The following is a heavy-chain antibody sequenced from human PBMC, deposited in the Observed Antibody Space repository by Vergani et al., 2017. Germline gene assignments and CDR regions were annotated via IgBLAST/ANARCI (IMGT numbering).Heavy chain of an antibody. CDR1: GYTFTGYY. J-gene: IGHJ6*02. CDR3: ARGIVVVPAAVNSGYYYYYYGMDV. Sequence: QVQLVQSGAEVKKPGASVKVSCKASGYTFTGYYMHWVRQAPGQGLEWMGWISAYNGNTNYAQKLQGRVTMTTDTSTSTAYMELRSLRSDDTAVYYCARGIVVVPAAVNSGYYYYYYGMDVWGQGTTVTVSS. CDR2: ISAYNGNT. D-gene: IGHD2-2*01. V-gene: IGHV1-18*04.